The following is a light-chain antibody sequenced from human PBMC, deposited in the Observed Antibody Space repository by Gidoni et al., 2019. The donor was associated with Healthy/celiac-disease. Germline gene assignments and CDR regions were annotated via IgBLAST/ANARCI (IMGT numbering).Light chain of an antibody. CDR3: CSYAGSYV. Sequence: QSALTQRRSVSGSPGQSVPISCTGTSSDVGGYNYVSWYQQHPSKAPKLMIYDVSKRPSGVPDRFSGSKSGNTAALTISGLQAEDEADYYCCSYAGSYVFGTGTKVTV. CDR1: SSDVGGYNY. J-gene: IGLJ1*01. CDR2: DVS. V-gene: IGLV2-11*01.